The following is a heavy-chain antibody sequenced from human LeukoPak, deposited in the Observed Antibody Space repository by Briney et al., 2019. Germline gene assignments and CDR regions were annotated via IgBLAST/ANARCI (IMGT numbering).Heavy chain of an antibody. CDR2: ISYDESVK. CDR3: AKDRGVVVTAIGH. CDR1: GFTFSNYA. V-gene: IGHV3-30*04. J-gene: IGHJ4*02. Sequence: GGTLRLSCAASGFTFSNYAMHWVRQAPGKGLEWVAAISYDESVKNYADSVKGRFTISRDNSKNTLYLQMNSLRAEDTAVYYCAKDRGVVVTAIGHWGQGTLVTVSS. D-gene: IGHD2-21*02.